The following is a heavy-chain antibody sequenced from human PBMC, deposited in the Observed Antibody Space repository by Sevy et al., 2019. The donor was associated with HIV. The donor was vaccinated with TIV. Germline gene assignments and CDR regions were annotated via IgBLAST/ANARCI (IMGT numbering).Heavy chain of an antibody. V-gene: IGHV3-21*01. CDR1: GFTFSSYS. CDR2: ISSSSSYI. CDR3: AGQGGTMIVVVGFDAFDI. D-gene: IGHD3-22*01. J-gene: IGHJ3*02. Sequence: GGSLRLSCAASGFTFSSYSMNWVRQAPGKGLEWVSSISSSSSYIYYADSVKGRFTIARDNAKNSPYLQMNSLRAEAMAVYYCAGQGGTMIVVVGFDAFDIWGQGTMVTVSS.